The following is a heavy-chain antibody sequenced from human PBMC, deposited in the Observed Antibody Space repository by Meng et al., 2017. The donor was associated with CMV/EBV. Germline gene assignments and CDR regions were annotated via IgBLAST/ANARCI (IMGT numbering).Heavy chain of an antibody. CDR1: GGTFSSYA. Sequence: SVKVSCKASGGTFSSYAISWVRQAPGQGLEWMGGIIPIFGTANYAQKFQGRVTMTRDTSISTAYMELSRLRSDDTAVYYCARGNLRREQQLGYWGQGTLVTVSS. J-gene: IGHJ4*02. CDR3: ARGNLRREQQLGY. V-gene: IGHV1-69*05. D-gene: IGHD6-13*01. CDR2: IIPIFGTA.